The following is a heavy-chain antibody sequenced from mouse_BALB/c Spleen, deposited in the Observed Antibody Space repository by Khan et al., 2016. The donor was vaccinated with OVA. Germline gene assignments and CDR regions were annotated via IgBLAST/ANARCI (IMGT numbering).Heavy chain of an antibody. CDR1: GYTFTSYT. CDR2: INPSNGYT. J-gene: IGHJ3*01. CDR3: VRGEAFHRYYGWFAY. V-gene: IGHV1-4*01. D-gene: IGHD1-1*01. Sequence: QVQLQQSGAELARPGASVKMSCKASGYTFTSYTIHWIKLRPGQGLEWIGYINPSNGYTNYNQKFKEKATLTADKSSTTAYMELSSLTSDDSAIYYCVRGEAFHRYYGWFAYWGQGTLVTVS.